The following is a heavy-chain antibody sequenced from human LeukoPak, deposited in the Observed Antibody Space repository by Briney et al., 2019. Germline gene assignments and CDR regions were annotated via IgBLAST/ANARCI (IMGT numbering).Heavy chain of an antibody. J-gene: IGHJ4*02. Sequence: GGSLRLSCAAAGFKFYYYGMSWVRQAPGKGLEWVSGIHWNGGGTGYADSVKGRFTISRDNAKYSLYLQVNSLRAEDTALYYCVRDFLVFDSWGQGTLVTVSS. CDR3: VRDFLVFDS. CDR1: GFKFYYYG. CDR2: IHWNGGGT. V-gene: IGHV3-20*04. D-gene: IGHD2/OR15-2a*01.